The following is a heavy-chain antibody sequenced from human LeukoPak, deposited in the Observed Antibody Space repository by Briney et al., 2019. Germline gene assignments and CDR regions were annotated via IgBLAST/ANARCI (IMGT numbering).Heavy chain of an antibody. CDR1: GYTFTSYY. CDR3: ARDARAMVRGVKGYNWFDP. V-gene: IGHV1-69*13. Sequence: ASVKVSCKASGYTFTSYYMHWVRQAPGQGLEWMGGIIPIFGTANYAQKFQGRVTITADESTSTAYMELSSLRSEDTAVYYCARDARAMVRGVKGYNWFDPWGQGTLVTVSS. D-gene: IGHD3-10*01. J-gene: IGHJ5*02. CDR2: IIPIFGTA.